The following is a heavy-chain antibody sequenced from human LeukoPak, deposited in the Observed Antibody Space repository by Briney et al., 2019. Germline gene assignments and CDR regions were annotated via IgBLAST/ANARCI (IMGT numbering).Heavy chain of an antibody. CDR1: GGSISSYY. V-gene: IGHV4-59*01. CDR3: ARAPRGYSYDFDY. D-gene: IGHD5-18*01. J-gene: IGHJ4*02. Sequence: SETLSLTCTVSGGSISSYYWSWIRQPPGKGLEWIGYIYYSGSTNYNPSLKSRVTISVDTSKNQFSLKLSSVSAADTAVYYCARAPRGYSYDFDYWGQGTLVTVSS. CDR2: IYYSGST.